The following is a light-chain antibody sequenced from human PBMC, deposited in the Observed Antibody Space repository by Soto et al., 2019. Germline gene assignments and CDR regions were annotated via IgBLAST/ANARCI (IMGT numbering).Light chain of an antibody. V-gene: IGKV3-20*01. CDR2: GAS. CDR3: QQYASSRT. CDR1: KSVTNNY. Sequence: EPVLTPTPRTMSLSRGRVDLGCRRTIKSVTNNYLAWFQQKPGQAPRLLMYGASSRATGIPDRFIGSGSGTDVILPMTRLEPEAFAVYYCQQYASSRTFGQGTKVDIK. J-gene: IGKJ1*01.